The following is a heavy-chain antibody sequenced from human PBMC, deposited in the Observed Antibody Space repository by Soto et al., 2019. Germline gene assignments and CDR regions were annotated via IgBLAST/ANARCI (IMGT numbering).Heavy chain of an antibody. CDR1: GFTVSSNY. J-gene: IGHJ4*02. Sequence: GGSLRLSCAASGFTVSSNYMSWVRQAPGKGLEWVSVIYSGGSTYYADSVKGRFTISRDNSKNTLYLQMNSLRAEDTAVYYCARQSSGWYPDYWGQGTLVTVSS. CDR2: IYSGGST. CDR3: ARQSSGWYPDY. V-gene: IGHV3-66*04. D-gene: IGHD6-19*01.